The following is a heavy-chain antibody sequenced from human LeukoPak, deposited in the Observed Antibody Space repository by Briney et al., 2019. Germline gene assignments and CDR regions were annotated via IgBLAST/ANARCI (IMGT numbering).Heavy chain of an antibody. D-gene: IGHD3-22*01. CDR1: GFSLSTNKVG. Sequence: SGPTLVNPTQTLTLTCTFSGFSLSTNKVGVGWIRQPPGKALEWLALIYWDDDKRYSPSLKSRLTITKDTSKNQVVLTMTNMDPVDTATYYCAHSRAPYDSSGYYYLSWFDPWGQGTLVTVSS. CDR3: AHSRAPYDSSGYYYLSWFDP. V-gene: IGHV2-5*02. J-gene: IGHJ5*02. CDR2: IYWDDDK.